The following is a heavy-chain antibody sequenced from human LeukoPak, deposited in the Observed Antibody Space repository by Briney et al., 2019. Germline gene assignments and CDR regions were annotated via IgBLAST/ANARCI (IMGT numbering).Heavy chain of an antibody. CDR3: AKDGEDYGDYGFDY. Sequence: GGSLRLSCAASGFTFSSYVMSWVRQAPGKGLEWVSAVSGSGGRTYYADSVKGRLTISRDNSKNTLYLQMNSLRAEDTAVYYCAKDGEDYGDYGFDYWGQGTLVTVSS. J-gene: IGHJ4*02. V-gene: IGHV3-23*01. CDR1: GFTFSSYV. D-gene: IGHD4-17*01. CDR2: VSGSGGRT.